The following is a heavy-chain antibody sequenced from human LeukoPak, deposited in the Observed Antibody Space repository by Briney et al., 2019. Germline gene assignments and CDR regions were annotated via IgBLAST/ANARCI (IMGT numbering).Heavy chain of an antibody. J-gene: IGHJ4*02. V-gene: IGHV1-69*13. Sequence: ASVKVSCKASGGTFRNYAISWVRQAPGQGLEWMGGIIPIFGTANYAQKFQGRVTITADESTSTAYMELSSLRSEDTAVYYCARGITRSGSYFPDYWGQGTLVTVSS. CDR3: ARGITRSGSYFPDY. CDR1: GGTFRNYA. CDR2: IIPIFGTA. D-gene: IGHD3-10*01.